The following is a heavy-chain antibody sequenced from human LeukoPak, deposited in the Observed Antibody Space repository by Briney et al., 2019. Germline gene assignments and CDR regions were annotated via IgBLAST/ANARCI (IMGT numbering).Heavy chain of an antibody. J-gene: IGHJ2*01. CDR2: IYSGGST. D-gene: IGHD1-26*01. CDR1: GFTVSSNY. CDR3: ARVIRGADDWYFDL. V-gene: IGHV3-53*01. Sequence: GRSLRLSCAASGFTVSSNYMSWVRQAPGKGLEWVSVIYSGGSTYYADSVKGRFTISRDNSKNTLYLQMNSLRAEDTAVYYCARVIRGADDWYFDLWGRGTLVTVSS.